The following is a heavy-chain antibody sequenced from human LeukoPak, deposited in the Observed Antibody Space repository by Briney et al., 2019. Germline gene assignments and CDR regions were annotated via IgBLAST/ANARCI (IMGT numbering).Heavy chain of an antibody. Sequence: TGGSLRLSCAASGFTFSGYWMSWLRQAPGKGLEWVANIKQDGTEKYLDSVKGRFIISRDNAKNSLYLQMNILSAEDTAVYYCARDGGGWSVYWGQGTLVSV. CDR1: GFTFSGYW. CDR3: ARDGGGWSVY. J-gene: IGHJ4*02. D-gene: IGHD6-19*01. V-gene: IGHV3-7*01. CDR2: IKQDGTEK.